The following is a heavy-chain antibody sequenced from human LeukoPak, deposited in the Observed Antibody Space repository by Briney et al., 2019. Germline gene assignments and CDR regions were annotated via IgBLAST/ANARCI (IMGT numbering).Heavy chain of an antibody. D-gene: IGHD3-10*01. J-gene: IGHJ4*02. Sequence: GGSLRLSCAASGFTFSSYAMTWVRQAPGKGLEWVSAISGSSGNTYYANSVKGRFTISRDNSKNTLYLQMNSLRAEDTAVYYCAKETIVRGVMDYWGQGTLVTVS. CDR3: AKETIVRGVMDY. CDR1: GFTFSSYA. CDR2: ISGSSGNT. V-gene: IGHV3-23*01.